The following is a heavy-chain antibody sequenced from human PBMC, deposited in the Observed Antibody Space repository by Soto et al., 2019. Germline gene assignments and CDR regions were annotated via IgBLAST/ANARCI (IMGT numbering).Heavy chain of an antibody. CDR1: GFTFSSYA. Sequence: GGSLRLSCAASGFTFSSYAMHWVRQAPGKGLEWVAVISYDGSNKYYADSVKGRFTISRDNSKNTLYLQMNSLRAEDTAVYYCARDAVGTAYDILTGYYQTYNWFDPWGQGTLVTVSS. J-gene: IGHJ5*02. V-gene: IGHV3-30-3*01. CDR2: ISYDGSNK. CDR3: ARDAVGTAYDILTGYYQTYNWFDP. D-gene: IGHD3-9*01.